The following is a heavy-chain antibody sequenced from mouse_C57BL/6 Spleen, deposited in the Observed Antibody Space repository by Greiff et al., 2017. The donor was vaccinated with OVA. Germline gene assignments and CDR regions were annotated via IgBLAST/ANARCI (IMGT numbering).Heavy chain of an antibody. J-gene: IGHJ4*01. CDR1: GFSLTSYG. V-gene: IGHV2-6-1*01. Sequence: VKVVESGPGLVAPSQSLSITCTVSGFSLTSYGVHWVRQPPGKGLEWLVVIWSDGSTTYNSALKSRLSISKDNSKSQVFLKMNSLQTDDTAMYYCARHERLRYYAMDYWGQGTSVTVSS. D-gene: IGHD1-1*01. CDR2: IWSDGST. CDR3: ARHERLRYYAMDY.